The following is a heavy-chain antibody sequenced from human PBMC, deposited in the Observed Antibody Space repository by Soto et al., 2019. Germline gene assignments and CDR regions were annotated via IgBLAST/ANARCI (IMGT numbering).Heavy chain of an antibody. CDR2: ISESGGST. CDR3: AKRSPYSSGWYSPIFDY. V-gene: IGHV3-23*01. D-gene: IGHD6-13*01. CDR1: GCRCSDHA. Sequence: GSQSLSCGASGCRCSDHARSWVRPAPGKGLEWVSVISESGGSTHYADSVKGRFTVSRDNSKNSLSLRMNSLRDEDTAVYFCAKRSPYSSGWYSPIFDYWGQGALVTVAS. J-gene: IGHJ4*02.